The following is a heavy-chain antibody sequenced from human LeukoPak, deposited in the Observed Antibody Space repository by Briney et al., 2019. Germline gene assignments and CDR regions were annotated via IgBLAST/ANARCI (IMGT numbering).Heavy chain of an antibody. Sequence: PGGSLRLSCEASGFTFSTYGMHWVRQAPGKGLEWVAVIWYDGSNKNYADSVKGRFTISRDNSKNTLYLQMNSLRAEDTAVYYCARGPNSYGPSPFDYWGQGTLVTVSS. V-gene: IGHV3-33*01. CDR3: ARGPNSYGPSPFDY. CDR2: IWYDGSNK. D-gene: IGHD5-18*01. CDR1: GFTFSTYG. J-gene: IGHJ4*02.